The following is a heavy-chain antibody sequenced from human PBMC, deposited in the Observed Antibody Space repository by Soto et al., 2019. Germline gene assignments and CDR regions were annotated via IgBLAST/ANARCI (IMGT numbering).Heavy chain of an antibody. CDR3: ARADTAMDPPGS. D-gene: IGHD5-18*01. V-gene: IGHV1-3*01. CDR1: GYTFTSYA. Sequence: GASVKVSCKASGYTFTSYAMHWVRQAPGQRLEWMGWINAGNGNTKYSQKFQGRVTITWDTSASKAYMELSSLRSEDTAIYYCARADTAMDPPGSWGQGILVTVSS. J-gene: IGHJ5*02. CDR2: INAGNGNT.